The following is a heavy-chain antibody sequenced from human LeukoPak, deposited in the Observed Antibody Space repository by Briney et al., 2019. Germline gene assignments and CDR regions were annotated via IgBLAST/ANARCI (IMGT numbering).Heavy chain of an antibody. CDR3: ARALEYYYASGIDP. J-gene: IGHJ5*02. CDR1: GFTFSSYG. CDR2: ISYDGSNK. D-gene: IGHD3-10*01. V-gene: IGHV3-30*03. Sequence: GRSLRLSCAASGFTFSSYGMHWVRQAPGKGLEWVAVISYDGSNKYYADSVKGRFTISRDNSKNTLYLQMNSLRAEDTAVYYCARALEYYYASGIDPWGQGTLVTVSS.